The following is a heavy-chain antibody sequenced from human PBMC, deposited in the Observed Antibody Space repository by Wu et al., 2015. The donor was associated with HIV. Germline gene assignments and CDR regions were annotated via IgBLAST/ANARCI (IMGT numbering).Heavy chain of an antibody. V-gene: IGHV1-8*01. Sequence: QLQLVQSGAEVKKPGASVKVSCKASGYTFTTHEINWVRQATGQGLEWMGWMNPNSGRTDYAQKFQGRVTMTRDTSTSTAYMELSSLRSEDTAIYYCARSLGIVGVTPPDYWGRGTLVTVSS. CDR2: MNPNSGRT. J-gene: IGHJ4*01. CDR3: ARSLGIVGVTPPDY. CDR1: GYTFTTHE. D-gene: IGHD1-26*01.